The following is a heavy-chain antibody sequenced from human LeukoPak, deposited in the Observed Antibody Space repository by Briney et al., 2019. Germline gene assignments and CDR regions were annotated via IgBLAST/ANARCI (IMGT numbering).Heavy chain of an antibody. J-gene: IGHJ4*02. CDR2: INHSGST. CDR3: ARVRKAAAGRGGFDY. CDR1: GGSFSGYY. V-gene: IGHV4-34*01. Sequence: PSETLSLTCAVYGGSFSGYYWSWIRQPPGKGLEWIGEINHSGSTNYNPSLKSRVTISVDTSKHQFSLKLSSVTAADTAVYYCARVRKAAAGRGGFDYWGQGTLVTVSS. D-gene: IGHD6-13*01.